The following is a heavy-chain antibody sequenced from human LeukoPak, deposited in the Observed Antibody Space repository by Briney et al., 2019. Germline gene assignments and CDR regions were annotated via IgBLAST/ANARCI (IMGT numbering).Heavy chain of an antibody. CDR2: IYYSGST. CDR1: GGSIRSGGYY. CDR3: ARGGPYYDYVWGLNQRKFYYFDY. D-gene: IGHD3-16*01. J-gene: IGHJ4*02. V-gene: IGHV4-31*03. Sequence: SETLSLTCTVSGGSIRSGGYYWSWIRQHPGKGLEWIGYIYYSGSTYYNPSLKSRVTISVDTSKNQFSLKLSSVTAADTAVYYCARGGPYYDYVWGLNQRKFYYFDYWGQGTLVTVSS.